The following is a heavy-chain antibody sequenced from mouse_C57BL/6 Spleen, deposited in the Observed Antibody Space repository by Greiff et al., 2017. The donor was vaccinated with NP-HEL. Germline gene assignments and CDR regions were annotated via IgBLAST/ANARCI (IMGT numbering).Heavy chain of an antibody. CDR1: GYAFSSYW. V-gene: IGHV1-80*01. D-gene: IGHD1-1*01. CDR3: ARTTIITTVVDWYFDV. CDR2: IYPGDGDT. Sequence: VKLVESGAELVKPGASVKISCKASGYAFSSYWMNWVKQRPGKGLEWIGQIYPGDGDTNYNGKFKGKATLTADKSSSTAYMQLSSLTSEDSAVYFGARTTIITTVVDWYFDVWGTGTTVTVSS. J-gene: IGHJ1*03.